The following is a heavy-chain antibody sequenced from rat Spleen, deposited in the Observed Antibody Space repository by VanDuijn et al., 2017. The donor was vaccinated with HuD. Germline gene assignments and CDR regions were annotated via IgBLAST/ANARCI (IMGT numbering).Heavy chain of an antibody. D-gene: IGHD1-9*01. V-gene: IGHV5-22*01. CDR3: ARLGYTYYGYNYFDY. CDR2: ISSEGGRN. Sequence: EVQLVESDGGLVQPGRSLKLSCAASGFTFSDYYMAWVRQAPTKGLEWVATISSEGGRNFYRDSVKGRFTISRDNAKSTLYLQMNSLRSEDTATYYCARLGYTYYGYNYFDYWGQGVMVTVSS. J-gene: IGHJ2*01. CDR1: GFTFSDYY.